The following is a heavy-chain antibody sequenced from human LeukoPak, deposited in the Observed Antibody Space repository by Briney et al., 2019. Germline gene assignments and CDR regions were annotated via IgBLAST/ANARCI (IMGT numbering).Heavy chain of an antibody. J-gene: IGHJ4*02. V-gene: IGHV3-7*04. CDR1: GFTFSNTW. Sequence: PGGSLRLSCAAPGFTFSNTWMNWVRQAPGKGLEWVASIKPDGSEKYYVDSVKGRFTISRDNAKKSLYLQMTSLRDEDTAVYYCARGSGDYSGQGTLVTVSS. CDR2: IKPDGSEK. CDR3: ARGSGDY.